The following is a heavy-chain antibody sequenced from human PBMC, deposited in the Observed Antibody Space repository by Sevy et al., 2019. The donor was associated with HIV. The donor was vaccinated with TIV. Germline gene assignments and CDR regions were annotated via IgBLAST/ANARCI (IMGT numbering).Heavy chain of an antibody. V-gene: IGHV4-38-2*02. CDR3: ARTPLVRGIISIFDI. CDR2: IWNGGNT. Sequence: SETLSLTCTVSGGSISSAYYWGWIRQPPGKGLEWIGSIWNGGNTYYNPSLKSRVAISVDTSKKQFSLMLSPVTAADTAVYYCARTPLVRGIISIFDIWGQGTRVTVSS. J-gene: IGHJ3*02. CDR1: GGSISSAYY. D-gene: IGHD3-10*01.